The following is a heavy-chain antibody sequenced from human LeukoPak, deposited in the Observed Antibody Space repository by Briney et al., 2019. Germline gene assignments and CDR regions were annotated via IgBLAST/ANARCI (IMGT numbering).Heavy chain of an antibody. CDR2: TYPGDSDT. J-gene: IGHJ4*02. CDR3: ARLPLTYIAPFFDY. V-gene: IGHV5-51*01. CDR1: GYSFTSYW. Sequence: GESLKISCKGSGYSFTSYWIGWVRQLPGKGPEWMGITYPGDSDTRYSPSFQGQVTISADKSTSTAYLQWSSLKASDTAMYYCARLPLTYIAPFFDYWGQGTLVTVSS. D-gene: IGHD4/OR15-4a*01.